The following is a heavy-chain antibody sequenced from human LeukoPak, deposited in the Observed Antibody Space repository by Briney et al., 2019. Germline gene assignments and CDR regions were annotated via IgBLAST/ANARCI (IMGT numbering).Heavy chain of an antibody. J-gene: IGHJ5*02. CDR3: IVFGDSNH. CDR1: GLTGSHNY. CDR2: IHTSGDT. D-gene: IGHD4-17*01. Sequence: GGSLRLSCAASGLTGSHNYVSWVRQAPGKGLEWVSAIHTSGDTCYADSVKGRFTISRDTSKNTLYLQINSLRVEDTAVYYCIVFGDSNHWGQGTLVTVS. V-gene: IGHV3-53*01.